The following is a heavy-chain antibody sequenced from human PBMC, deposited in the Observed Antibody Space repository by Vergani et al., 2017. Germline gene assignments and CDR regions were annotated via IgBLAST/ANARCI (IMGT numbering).Heavy chain of an antibody. Sequence: QVQLVESGGGVVQPGGSLRLSCVVSGFALNRHAMYWVRQPPGKGLEWIGTIYYSGSTYYNPSLKSRVTISVDTSKNQFSLKLTSLTAADTAVYYCARPYSGYGLGEYWGQGTLVAVSS. CDR1: GFALNRHAMY. CDR3: ARPYSGYGLGEY. CDR2: IYYSGST. D-gene: IGHD5-12*01. V-gene: IGHV4-39*01. J-gene: IGHJ4*02.